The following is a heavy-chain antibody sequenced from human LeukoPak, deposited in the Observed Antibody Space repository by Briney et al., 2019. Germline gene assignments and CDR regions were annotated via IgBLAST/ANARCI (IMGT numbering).Heavy chain of an antibody. CDR1: GFSLSTSGVG. V-gene: IGHV2-70*12. CDR2: IDWDDDK. D-gene: IGHD6-19*01. J-gene: IGHJ6*02. CDR3: AVAVAGTGYYYYGMDV. Sequence: SGPTLVKPTQTLTLTCTFSGFSLSTSGVGVGWIRQPPGKALEWLALIDWDDDKYYSTSLKTRLTISKDTSKNQVVLTMTNMDPVDTATYYCAVAVAGTGYYYYGMDVWGQGTTVTVSS.